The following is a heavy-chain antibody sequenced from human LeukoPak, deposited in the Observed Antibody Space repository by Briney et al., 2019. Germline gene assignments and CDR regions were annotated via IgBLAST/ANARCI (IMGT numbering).Heavy chain of an antibody. Sequence: ASVTVSCKASGYTFTSYYMHWVRQAPGQGLEWMGIINPSGGSTSYAQKFQGRVTTTRDTSTSTVYMELSSLISEDTALYHCARASPYCSGGRCYSEYYFDYWGQGTLVTVSS. CDR3: ARASPYCSGGRCYSEYYFDY. J-gene: IGHJ4*02. CDR2: INPSGGST. D-gene: IGHD2-15*01. V-gene: IGHV1-46*01. CDR1: GYTFTSYY.